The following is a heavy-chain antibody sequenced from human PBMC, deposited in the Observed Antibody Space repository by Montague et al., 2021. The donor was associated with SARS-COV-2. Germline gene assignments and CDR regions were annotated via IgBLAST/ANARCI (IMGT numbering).Heavy chain of an antibody. V-gene: IGHV6-1*01. CDR3: ARSLWFGELLSLYSYYGMDV. CDR1: GDSVPSNSAA. Sequence: CAISGDSVPSNSAAWNWIRQSPSIGLEWLGRTYYRSKWYNDYAVSVKSRITINPDTSKNQFSLQLNSVTPEDTAVYYCARSLWFGELLSLYSYYGMDVWGTGTPVTVSS. CDR2: TYYRSKWYN. J-gene: IGHJ6*04. D-gene: IGHD3-10*01.